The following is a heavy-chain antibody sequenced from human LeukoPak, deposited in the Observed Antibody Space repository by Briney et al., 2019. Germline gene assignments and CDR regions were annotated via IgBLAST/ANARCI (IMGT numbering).Heavy chain of an antibody. Sequence: PGGSLRLSCAASGFTFSNAWMSWVRQAPGKGLEWVGRIKSKTDGGTTDYAAPVKGRFTISRDDSKNTLYLQMNSLKTEDTAVYYCILFRYHSSAGAFDIWGQGTMVTVSS. V-gene: IGHV3-15*01. CDR2: IKSKTDGGTT. J-gene: IGHJ3*02. D-gene: IGHD3-22*01. CDR3: ILFRYHSSAGAFDI. CDR1: GFTFSNAW.